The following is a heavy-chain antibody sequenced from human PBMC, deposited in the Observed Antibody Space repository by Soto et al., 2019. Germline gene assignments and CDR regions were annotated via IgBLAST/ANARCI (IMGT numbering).Heavy chain of an antibody. Sequence: QVQLVQSGAEVKKPGASVKVSCKASGYTFTASYIHWVRQAPGQGLEWMGWINPDSGGTKSAQKFQDRVTMTTDTSISTAYMELSSLRSDDTAVYYCAREGTSGWPRVHLDIWGRGTLVTVSS. CDR3: AREGTSGWPRVHLDI. D-gene: IGHD6-19*01. CDR1: GYTFTASY. V-gene: IGHV1-2*02. J-gene: IGHJ2*01. CDR2: INPDSGGT.